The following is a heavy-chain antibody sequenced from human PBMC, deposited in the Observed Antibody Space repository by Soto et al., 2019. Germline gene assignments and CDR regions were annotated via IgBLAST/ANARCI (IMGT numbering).Heavy chain of an antibody. J-gene: IGHJ4*02. D-gene: IGHD1-1*01. Sequence: SXTRSLTRTVSGGFIWGWIRQSPDKGLEWIGYIYNSGRYNYNPSLESRLTISIDTSKNQFSLRLASVTAADTAVYYCARTLPNRQLFDSWSQGTLVTSPQ. CDR1: GGFI. V-gene: IGHV4-59*01. CDR2: IYNSGRY. CDR3: ARTLPNRQLFDS.